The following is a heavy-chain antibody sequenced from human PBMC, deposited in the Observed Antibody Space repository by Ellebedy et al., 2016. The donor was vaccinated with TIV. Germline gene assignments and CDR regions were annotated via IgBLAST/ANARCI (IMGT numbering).Heavy chain of an antibody. CDR2: IYYSGST. Sequence: SETLSLXCTVSGGSISSSSYYWGWIRQPPGKGLEWIGSIYYSGSTYYNPSLKSRVTISVDTSKNQFSLKLSSVTAADTAVYYCARLLMTAMVSAFDIWGQGTMVTVSS. D-gene: IGHD5-18*01. CDR1: GGSISSSSYY. V-gene: IGHV4-39*01. J-gene: IGHJ3*02. CDR3: ARLLMTAMVSAFDI.